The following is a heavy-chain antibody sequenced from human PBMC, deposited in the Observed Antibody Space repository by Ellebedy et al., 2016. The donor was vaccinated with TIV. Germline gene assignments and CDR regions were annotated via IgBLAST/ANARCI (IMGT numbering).Heavy chain of an antibody. Sequence: ASVKVSXXASGYTFTGYYMHWVRQAPGQGLEWMGWINPNSGGTNYAQKFQGRVTMTRDTSTSTVYMELSSLRSEDTAVYYCARDVDYPAAGFDYWGQGTLVTVSS. J-gene: IGHJ4*02. D-gene: IGHD6-13*01. V-gene: IGHV1-2*02. CDR3: ARDVDYPAAGFDY. CDR1: GYTFTGYY. CDR2: INPNSGGT.